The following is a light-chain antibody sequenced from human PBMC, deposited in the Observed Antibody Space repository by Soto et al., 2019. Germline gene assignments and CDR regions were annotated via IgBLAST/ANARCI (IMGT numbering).Light chain of an antibody. V-gene: IGLV2-14*01. CDR3: SSFTSSGTRV. CDR1: SSDIGGYNY. CDR2: DVH. Sequence: QSALTQPASVSGSPGQSITISCTGTSSDIGGYNYVSWFQQHPDKAPKLMIYDVHGRPSGVSNRFSGSKSGNTDSLTISGLQAEDEADYYCSSFTSSGTRVFGTGTKVTVL. J-gene: IGLJ1*01.